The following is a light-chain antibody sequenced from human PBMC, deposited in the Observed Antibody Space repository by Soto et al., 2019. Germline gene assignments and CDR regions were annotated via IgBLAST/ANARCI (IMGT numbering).Light chain of an antibody. Sequence: EMVLTQSPGTLSLSPGERATLSCSASQSVSSSYLAWYQQKPGKAPRLLIYGTFNRSTGIPDRFSGSSSGADFTLSISRLEPEDVAVYYCQQYDNSLYTFGQGTKLQIK. CDR1: QSVSSSY. CDR2: GTF. J-gene: IGKJ2*01. V-gene: IGKV3-20*01. CDR3: QQYDNSLYT.